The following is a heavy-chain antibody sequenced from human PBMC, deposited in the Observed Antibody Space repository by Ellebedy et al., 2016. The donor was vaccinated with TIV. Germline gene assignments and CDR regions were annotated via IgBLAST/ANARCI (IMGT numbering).Heavy chain of an antibody. CDR3: ARLHLNFCYKYGLDV. CDR2: INPNTGGA. J-gene: IGHJ6*02. Sequence: AASVKVSCKASGYTFTGYYIHXVRQAPGQGLEWMGWINPNTGGADFAQKFHGRITLTTDTSINTAYLDLRSLTSDDTAVYYCARLHLNFCYKYGLDVWGQGTTVTVSS. D-gene: IGHD1-20*01. CDR1: GYTFTGYY. V-gene: IGHV1-2*02.